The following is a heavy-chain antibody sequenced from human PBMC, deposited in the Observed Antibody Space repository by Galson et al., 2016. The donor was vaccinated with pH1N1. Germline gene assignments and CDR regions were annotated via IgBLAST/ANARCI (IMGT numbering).Heavy chain of an antibody. V-gene: IGHV1-46*01. J-gene: IGHJ4*02. CDR2: IDPSDGST. CDR1: GYSVTRSY. Sequence: SVKVSCTAAGYSVTRSYMHWVRQAPGHGLEWMGIIDPSDGSTTYSQKFQGRITPTRDTSTNPVHMELTTLRPDDSATYFYARRYYFDYWGQGTLVTVSS. CDR3: ARRYYFDY.